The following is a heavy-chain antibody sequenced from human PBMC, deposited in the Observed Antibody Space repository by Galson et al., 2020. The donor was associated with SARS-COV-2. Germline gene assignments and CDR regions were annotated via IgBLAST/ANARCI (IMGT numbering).Heavy chain of an antibody. CDR3: ASQTTPDYYYYYGMDV. Sequence: GGSLRLSCAASGFTFSSYSMNWVRQAPGKGLEWVSSISSSSYIYYADSVKGRFTISRDNAKNSLYLQMNSLRAEDTAVYYCASQTTPDYYYYYGMDVWGQGTTVTVSS. CDR2: ISSSSYI. J-gene: IGHJ6*02. CDR1: GFTFSSYS. D-gene: IGHD1-1*01. V-gene: IGHV3-21*01.